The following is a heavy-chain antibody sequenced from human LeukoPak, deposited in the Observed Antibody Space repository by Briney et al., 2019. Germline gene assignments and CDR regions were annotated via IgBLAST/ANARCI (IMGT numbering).Heavy chain of an antibody. J-gene: IGHJ1*01. CDR3: ARLLPGQEYFQH. CDR2: IIPIFGTA. Sequence: SVKVSCKASGYTFTSYAISWVRQAPGQGLEWMGGIIPIFGTANYAQKFQGRVTITADESTSTAYMELSSLRSEDTAVYYCARLLPGQEYFQHWGQGTLVTVSS. V-gene: IGHV1-69*13. CDR1: GYTFTSYA.